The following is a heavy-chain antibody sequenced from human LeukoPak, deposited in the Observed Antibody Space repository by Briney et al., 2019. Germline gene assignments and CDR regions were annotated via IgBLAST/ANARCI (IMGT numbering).Heavy chain of an antibody. CDR3: ARDLITTNWFDP. D-gene: IGHD3-16*01. V-gene: IGHV3-74*01. CDR1: GFTFSTYW. J-gene: IGHJ5*02. Sequence: GGSLRLSCAASGFTFSTYWMHWVRQAPGKGLVWVSHITSDGSGTNYADSVKGRFTISRDNAQNTLYLQMNSLRAEDTAVYYSARDLITTNWFDPWGQGTLVTVSS. CDR2: ITSDGSGT.